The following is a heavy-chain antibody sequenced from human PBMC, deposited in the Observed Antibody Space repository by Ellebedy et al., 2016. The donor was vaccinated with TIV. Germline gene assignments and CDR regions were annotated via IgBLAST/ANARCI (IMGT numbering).Heavy chain of an antibody. J-gene: IGHJ6*02. V-gene: IGHV3-48*01. CDR3: AKDHSPGYSYGDYYYYGMDV. CDR1: GFTFSSYS. CDR2: ISSSSSTI. D-gene: IGHD5-18*01. Sequence: GESLKISXAASGFTFSSYSMNWVRQAPGKGLEWVSYISSSSSTIYYADSVKGRFTISRDNAKNSLYLQMNSLRAEDTAVYYCAKDHSPGYSYGDYYYYGMDVWGQGTTVTVSS.